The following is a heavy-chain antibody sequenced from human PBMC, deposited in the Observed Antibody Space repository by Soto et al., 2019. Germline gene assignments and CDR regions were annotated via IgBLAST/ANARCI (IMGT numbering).Heavy chain of an antibody. Sequence: SQTLSLTYTVSSGTISSTIYPLGCLRQPPGKGLEWIGSIFYSGRTYYNPSLKSRVSISLDTSKNQFSLKLSSVTAADTAVYYCARGIEGWYQGRYYYGMDVWCQGTTVT. CDR1: SGTISSTIYP. CDR2: IFYSGRT. CDR3: ARGIEGWYQGRYYYGMDV. J-gene: IGHJ6*02. V-gene: IGHV4-39*07. D-gene: IGHD6-19*01.